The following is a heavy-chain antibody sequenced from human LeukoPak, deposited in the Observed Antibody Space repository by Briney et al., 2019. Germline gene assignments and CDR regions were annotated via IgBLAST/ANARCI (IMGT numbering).Heavy chain of an antibody. CDR2: IKQDGSEK. CDR1: GFTFSSYW. Sequence: GGSLRLSCAASGFTFSSYWMSWVRQAPGKGLEWVANIKQDGSEKYYVDSVKGRFTISRDNAKNSLYLQMNSLRAEDTAVYYCARVEDYYDSSGYREALYYFDYWGQGTLVTVSS. V-gene: IGHV3-7*01. CDR3: ARVEDYYDSSGYREALYYFDY. D-gene: IGHD3-22*01. J-gene: IGHJ4*02.